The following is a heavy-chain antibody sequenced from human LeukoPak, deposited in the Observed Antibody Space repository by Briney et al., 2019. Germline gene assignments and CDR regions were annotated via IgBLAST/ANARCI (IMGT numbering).Heavy chain of an antibody. J-gene: IGHJ3*01. Sequence: SETLSLTCTVSGGSISGHHWTWIRQPPGTGLEWIGNFYDSRDTNYNPSLKGRVSISIDMSNNQFSLTIYSVTAADTAMYYCARLLRPGGRTGDAFDVWGQGTMVTVSS. V-gene: IGHV4-59*08. CDR1: GGSISGHH. CDR3: ARLLRPGGRTGDAFDV. D-gene: IGHD1-26*01. CDR2: FYDSRDT.